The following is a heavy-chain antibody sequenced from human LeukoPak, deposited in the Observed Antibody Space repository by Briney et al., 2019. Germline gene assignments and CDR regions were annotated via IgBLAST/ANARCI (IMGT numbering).Heavy chain of an antibody. CDR3: AKGLYSSSSRGMDV. Sequence: GGSLRLSCAASGFTFSSYAMSWVRQAPGKGLEWVSAISGSGGSTYYADSVKGRFTISRDNSKNTLYLQMNSLRAEDTAVYYCAKGLYSSSSRGMDVWGKGTTVTVSS. J-gene: IGHJ6*03. V-gene: IGHV3-23*01. CDR1: GFTFSSYA. CDR2: ISGSGGST. D-gene: IGHD6-6*01.